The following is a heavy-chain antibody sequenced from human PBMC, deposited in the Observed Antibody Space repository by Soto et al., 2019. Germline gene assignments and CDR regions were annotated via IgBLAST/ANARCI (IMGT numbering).Heavy chain of an antibody. J-gene: IGHJ4*02. Sequence: PSETLSLTCAVYGGSFSGYYWSWIRQPPGKGLEWIGEINHSGSTNYNPSLKSRVTISVDTSKNQFSLKLSSVTAADTAVYYCARVGYYYGSGSRTHPRGWKYYFDYWGQGTLVTVSS. D-gene: IGHD3-10*01. CDR1: GGSFSGYY. CDR2: INHSGST. V-gene: IGHV4-34*01. CDR3: ARVGYYYGSGSRTHPRGWKYYFDY.